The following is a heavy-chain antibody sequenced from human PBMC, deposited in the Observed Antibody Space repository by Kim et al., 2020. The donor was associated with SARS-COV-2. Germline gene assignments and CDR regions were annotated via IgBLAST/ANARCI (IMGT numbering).Heavy chain of an antibody. CDR1: GYNFIDSY. CDR3: ANEQPFEGVF. V-gene: IGHV1-2*06. CDR2: LNPYTGAT. J-gene: IGHJ4*01. D-gene: IGHD6-13*01. Sequence: ASVKVSCRASGYNFIDSYIHWFRQAPGQGPEWMGRLNPYTGATDSAQTFQGRVTFTKDTTTRTAYLDLVGLATDDSAVYFCANEQPFEGVFWGPGTLIIVS.